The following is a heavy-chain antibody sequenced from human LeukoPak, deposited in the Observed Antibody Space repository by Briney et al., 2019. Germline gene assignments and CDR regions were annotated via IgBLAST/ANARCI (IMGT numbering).Heavy chain of an antibody. J-gene: IGHJ4*02. V-gene: IGHV4-38-2*02. CDR1: GYSISSGYY. Sequence: PSETLSLTCTVSGYSISSGYYWGWIRPPPGKGLEWIGSINHSGSTNYNPSLKSRVTISVDTSKNQFSLKLSSVTAADTAVYYCARLDFWSGYSFDYWGQGTLVTVSS. D-gene: IGHD3-3*01. CDR2: INHSGST. CDR3: ARLDFWSGYSFDY.